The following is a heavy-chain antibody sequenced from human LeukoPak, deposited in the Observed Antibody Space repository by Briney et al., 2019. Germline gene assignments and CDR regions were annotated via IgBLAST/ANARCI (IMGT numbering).Heavy chain of an antibody. J-gene: IGHJ4*02. CDR3: ARDLNWLLFDY. CDR1: GFTFSAYW. Sequence: PGGSLRLSGAASGFTFSAYWMHWVRRAAGKGLVWVSRVKYDGSTTAYADSVKGRFTISRDNTRNILYLEMNSLRVEDTAVYYCARDLNWLLFDYCGQGALVTVSS. D-gene: IGHD3/OR15-3a*01. CDR2: VKYDGSTT. V-gene: IGHV3-74*01.